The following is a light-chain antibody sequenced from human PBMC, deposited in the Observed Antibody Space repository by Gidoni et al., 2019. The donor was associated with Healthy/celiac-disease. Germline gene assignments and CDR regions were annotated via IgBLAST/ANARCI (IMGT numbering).Light chain of an antibody. V-gene: IGKV1-5*01. J-gene: IGKJ1*01. CDR2: DAS. CDR1: QSISSW. Sequence: DIPMTQSPSTLSASVGDRVTITCRASQSISSWLAWYQQKPGKAPKLLIYDASSLESGVPSRFSGSGSGTEFTLTISSLQPDDFATYYCQQYNSYWTFGQXTKVEIK. CDR3: QQYNSYWT.